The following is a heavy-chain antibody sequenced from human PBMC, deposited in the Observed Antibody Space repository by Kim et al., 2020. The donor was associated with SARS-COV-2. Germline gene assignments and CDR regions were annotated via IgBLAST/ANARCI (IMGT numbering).Heavy chain of an antibody. CDR3: ARGPGRTYYYGSGSLNWFDP. CDR2: INHSGST. V-gene: IGHV4-34*01. Sequence: SETLSLTCAVYGGSFSGYYWSWIRQPPGKGLEWIGEINHSGSTNYNPSLKSRVTISVDTSKNQFSLKLSSVTAADTAVYYCARGPGRTYYYGSGSLNWFDPWGQGTLVTVSS. CDR1: GGSFSGYY. D-gene: IGHD3-10*01. J-gene: IGHJ5*02.